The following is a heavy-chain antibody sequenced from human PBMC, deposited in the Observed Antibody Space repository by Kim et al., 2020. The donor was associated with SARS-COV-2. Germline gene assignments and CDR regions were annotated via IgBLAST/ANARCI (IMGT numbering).Heavy chain of an antibody. V-gene: IGHV1-46*04. D-gene: IGHD6-13*01. CDR3: ARDPGAAAGTVYNWFDP. Sequence: LQGRVTMTRDTTTSTVYMELSSLRSEDTAVYYCARDPGAAAGTVYNWFDPWGQGTLVTVSS. J-gene: IGHJ5*02.